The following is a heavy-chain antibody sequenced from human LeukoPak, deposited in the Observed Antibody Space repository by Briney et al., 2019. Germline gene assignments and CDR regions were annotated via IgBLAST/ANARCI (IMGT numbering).Heavy chain of an antibody. J-gene: IGHJ6*03. CDR3: ARGYSSSRYYYYMDV. Sequence: SETLSLTCTVSGGSISSSSYYWGWIRQPPGKGLEWIGSIYYSGSTYYDPSLKSRVTISVDTSKNQFSLKLSSVTAADTAVYYCARGYSSSRYYYYMDVWGKGTTVTVSS. V-gene: IGHV4-39*07. CDR2: IYYSGST. D-gene: IGHD6-13*01. CDR1: GGSISSSSYY.